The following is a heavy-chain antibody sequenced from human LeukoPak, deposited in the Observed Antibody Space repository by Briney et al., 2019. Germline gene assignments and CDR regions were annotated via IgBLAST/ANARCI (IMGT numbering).Heavy chain of an antibody. CDR1: GGSISGSSSY. CDR3: ARRPIAVAGRNFFDF. Sequence: SGTLSLTCTVSGGSISGSSSYWGWIRQPPGKGLEWIGHIFHTGNTYYNSSLKSRVTISVDTSKNHFSLKVNSVTAADTATYYCARRPIAVAGRNFFDFWGQGTQVTVSS. J-gene: IGHJ4*02. V-gene: IGHV4-39*07. D-gene: IGHD6-19*01. CDR2: IFHTGNT.